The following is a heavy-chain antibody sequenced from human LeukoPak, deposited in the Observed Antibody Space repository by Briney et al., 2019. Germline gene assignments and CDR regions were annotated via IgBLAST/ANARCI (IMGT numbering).Heavy chain of an antibody. CDR2: LFYDGRT. CDR1: GGSLNSSSYY. Sequence: SETLSLTCTVSGGSLNSSSYYWGWIRQPPGKGLEWIGNLFYDGRTYNNPSLKSRVTISLDTSKNQFSLKLTSVTAADTAVYSCARRGAPRPAGNYFDPWGQGALVTVSS. D-gene: IGHD3-10*01. CDR3: ARRGAPRPAGNYFDP. J-gene: IGHJ5*02. V-gene: IGHV4-39*07.